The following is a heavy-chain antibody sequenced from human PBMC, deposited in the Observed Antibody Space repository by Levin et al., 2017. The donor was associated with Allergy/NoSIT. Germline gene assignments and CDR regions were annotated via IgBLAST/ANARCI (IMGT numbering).Heavy chain of an antibody. CDR3: ARDEALPLYYYGSGSYSNAFDI. D-gene: IGHD3-10*01. CDR2: INPNSGGT. CDR1: GYTFTGYY. V-gene: IGHV1-2*02. Sequence: ASVKVSCKASGYTFTGYYMHWVRQAPGQGLEWMGWINPNSGGTNYAQKFQGRVTMTRDTSISTAYMELSRLRSDDTAVYYCARDEALPLYYYGSGSYSNAFDIWGQGTMVTVSS. J-gene: IGHJ3*02.